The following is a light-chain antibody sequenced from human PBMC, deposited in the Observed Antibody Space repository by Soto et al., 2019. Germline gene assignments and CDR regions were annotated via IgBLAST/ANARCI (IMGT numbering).Light chain of an antibody. Sequence: QSALAQPASVSGSPGQSITISCTGTSSDVGGYNYVSWYQQEPGKAPKLMIYDVRTRPSGVSNRFSGSRSGNTASLTISGLQAEDEADYYCFSYTSGSTRGVFGGGTKLTVL. J-gene: IGLJ2*01. CDR3: FSYTSGSTRGV. V-gene: IGLV2-14*01. CDR1: SSDVGGYNY. CDR2: DVR.